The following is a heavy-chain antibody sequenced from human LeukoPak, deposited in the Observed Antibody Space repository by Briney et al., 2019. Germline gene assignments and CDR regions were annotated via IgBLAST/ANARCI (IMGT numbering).Heavy chain of an antibody. CDR1: GFTFSSYS. D-gene: IGHD6-19*01. Sequence: GGSLRLSCAASGFTFSSYSMNWVRQAPGKGLEWVSSISSSSSYIYYADPVKGRFTISRDNSKNTLYLQMNSLRAEDSAVYYCARDLTYSGWYYFDYWGQGTLVTVSS. CDR2: ISSSSSYI. V-gene: IGHV3-21*01. CDR3: ARDLTYSGWYYFDY. J-gene: IGHJ4*02.